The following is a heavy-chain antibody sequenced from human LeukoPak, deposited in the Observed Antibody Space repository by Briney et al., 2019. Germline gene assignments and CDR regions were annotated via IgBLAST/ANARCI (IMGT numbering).Heavy chain of an antibody. D-gene: IGHD5-24*01. CDR2: INSDGSST. Sequence: GSLRLSCAASGFTFSGYWMHWVRQAPGKGLVWVSRINSDGSSTNYADSVKGRFTISRDNAKSTLYLQMNSLRAEDTAVYYCALDGYNSYFFDYWGQGTLVTVSS. CDR1: GFTFSGYW. J-gene: IGHJ4*02. CDR3: ALDGYNSYFFDY. V-gene: IGHV3-74*01.